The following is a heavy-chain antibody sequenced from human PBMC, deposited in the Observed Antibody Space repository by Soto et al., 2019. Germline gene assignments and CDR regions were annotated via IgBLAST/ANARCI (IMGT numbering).Heavy chain of an antibody. J-gene: IGHJ6*02. Sequence: QVQLVQSGAEVKKPGSSVKVSCKASGGTFSSYTISWVRQAPGQGLEWMGRIIPILGIANYAQKFQGRFTITADKSTSTAYMELSSMRSEDTAVYYCARLLVLDYYYGMDVWGQGTTVTVSS. CDR2: IIPILGIA. CDR1: GGTFSSYT. D-gene: IGHD6-13*01. V-gene: IGHV1-69*02. CDR3: ARLLVLDYYYGMDV.